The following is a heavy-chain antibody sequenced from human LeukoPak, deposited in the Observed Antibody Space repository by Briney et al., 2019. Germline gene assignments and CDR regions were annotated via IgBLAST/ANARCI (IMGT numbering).Heavy chain of an antibody. J-gene: IGHJ4*01. D-gene: IGHD3-22*01. CDR1: GGSISSSSYY. CDR3: ARHSHYYESRDSLAY. Sequence: SETLSLTCTVSGGSISSSSYYWGWIRRPPGRGLEWLGSIYYSGSTYYNPSLKSRVTMSVDTSKNQFSLKLSSVTAADTAVYYCARHSHYYESRDSLAYWGQGTLVTVSS. V-gene: IGHV4-39*01. CDR2: IYYSGST.